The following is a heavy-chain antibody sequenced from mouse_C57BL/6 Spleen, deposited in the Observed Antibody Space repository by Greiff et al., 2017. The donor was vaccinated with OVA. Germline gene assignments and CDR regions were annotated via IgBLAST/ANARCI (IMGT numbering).Heavy chain of an antibody. J-gene: IGHJ2*01. Sequence: QVQLKQSGAELVMPGASVKLSCKASGYTFTSYWMHWVKQRPGQGLEWIGEIDPSDSYTNYNQKFKGKSTLTVDKSSSTAYMQLSSLTSEDSAVYYCARSLYDGYYYFGYWGHGTTLTVSS. CDR3: ARSLYDGYYYFGY. CDR2: IDPSDSYT. D-gene: IGHD2-3*01. V-gene: IGHV1-69*01. CDR1: GYTFTSYW.